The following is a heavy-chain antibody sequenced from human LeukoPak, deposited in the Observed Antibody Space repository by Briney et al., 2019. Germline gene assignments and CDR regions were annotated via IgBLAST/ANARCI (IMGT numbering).Heavy chain of an antibody. CDR1: RGSISAYY. Sequence: SETLSLTCTVSRGSISAYYWSWIRQPPGGGLESFGYICYSGSTNYYPSFKSRVPISLDSSKHQFSLSLNSVTVADTAVYYCARELKVGNTGYYLDYWGQGTLVTVSS. CDR3: ARELKVGNTGYYLDY. D-gene: IGHD2/OR15-2a*01. J-gene: IGHJ4*02. V-gene: IGHV4-59*01. CDR2: ICYSGST.